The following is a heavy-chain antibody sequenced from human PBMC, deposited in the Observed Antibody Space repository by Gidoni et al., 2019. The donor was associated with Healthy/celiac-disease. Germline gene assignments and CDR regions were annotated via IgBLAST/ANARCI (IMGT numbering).Heavy chain of an antibody. CDR1: GFTFSSYE. CDR2: ISSSGSTI. V-gene: IGHV3-48*03. Sequence: EVQLVESGGGLVQPGGSLRLSCAASGFTFSSYEMNWVRQAPGKGLEWVSYISSSGSTIYYADSVKGRFTISRDNAKNSLYLQMNSLRAEDTAVYYCARDLLGYGMDVWGQGTTVTVSS. CDR3: ARDLLGYGMDV. J-gene: IGHJ6*02. D-gene: IGHD1-26*01.